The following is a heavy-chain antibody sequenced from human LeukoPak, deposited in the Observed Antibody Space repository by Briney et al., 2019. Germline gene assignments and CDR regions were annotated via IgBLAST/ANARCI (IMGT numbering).Heavy chain of an antibody. V-gene: IGHV4-59*01. Sequence: SETLSLTCTVSGGSISSDYWSWIRQPPGKGLEWIGYIFHTGSTNYNPSLRSRVTISLDASRDQFSLKLSSVTAADTAVYFCASALTTPDAFDTWGQGTRVTVSS. J-gene: IGHJ3*02. D-gene: IGHD1-1*01. CDR1: GGSISSDY. CDR3: ASALTTPDAFDT. CDR2: IFHTGST.